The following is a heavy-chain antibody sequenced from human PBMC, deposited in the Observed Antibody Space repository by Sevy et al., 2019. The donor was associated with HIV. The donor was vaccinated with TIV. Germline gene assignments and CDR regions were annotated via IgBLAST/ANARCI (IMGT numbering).Heavy chain of an antibody. J-gene: IGHJ1*01. CDR2: ISFDASNK. D-gene: IGHD1-1*01. CDR3: VLERLSSDVAEYFQN. Sequence: GGSLRLSCAASGFTFSRYSMHWVRQAPGKGLEWVATISFDASNKHYADSVKGRFTISRENFQNSLFLQMNSLRPEDTAVYYCVLERLSSDVAEYFQNWGQGTLVTVSS. CDR1: GFTFSRYS. V-gene: IGHV3-30*04.